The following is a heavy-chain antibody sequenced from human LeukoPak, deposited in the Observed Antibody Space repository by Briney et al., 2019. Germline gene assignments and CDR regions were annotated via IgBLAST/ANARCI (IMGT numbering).Heavy chain of an antibody. Sequence: PGGSLRPSCAAAGFPFSSYSTNWVRQAPGKGLEWVSYISSSGSTIYYADSVKGRFHISRKNAKNPLYLKMNSLRAEDTAVYYCAKKKDPYYYGSGSYGFDYWGQGTLVTVSS. CDR3: AKKKDPYYYGSGSYGFDY. D-gene: IGHD3-10*01. J-gene: IGHJ4*02. V-gene: IGHV3-48*01. CDR1: GFPFSSYS. CDR2: ISSSGSTI.